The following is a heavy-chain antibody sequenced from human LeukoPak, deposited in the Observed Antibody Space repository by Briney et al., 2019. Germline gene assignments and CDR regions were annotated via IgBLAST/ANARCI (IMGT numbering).Heavy chain of an antibody. Sequence: GGSLRLSCAASGFTFSSYSMNWVRQAPGKGLEWVSYISSSSSTIYYADSVKGRFTISRDNSKNTLYLQMNSLRAEDTAVYYCAKDTEGSELWFPDYWGQGTLVTVSS. J-gene: IGHJ4*02. CDR3: AKDTEGSELWFPDY. CDR2: ISSSSSTI. D-gene: IGHD3-10*01. V-gene: IGHV3-48*01. CDR1: GFTFSSYS.